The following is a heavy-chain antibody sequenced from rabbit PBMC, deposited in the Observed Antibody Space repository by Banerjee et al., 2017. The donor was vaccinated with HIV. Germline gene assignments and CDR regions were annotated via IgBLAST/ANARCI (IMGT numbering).Heavy chain of an antibody. CDR2: IYTGSSGST. J-gene: IGHJ4*01. Sequence: QEQLVESGGGLVQPGGSLKLSCKASGFDLSSSYDMCWVRQAPGKGLEWIACIYTGSSGSTYYASWAKGRFTISKTSSTTVTLQMTSLTAADTATYFCARDLAGVIGWNFNLWGPGTLVTVS. CDR3: ARDLAGVIGWNFNL. V-gene: IGHV1S45*01. D-gene: IGHD4-1*01. CDR1: GFDLSSSYD.